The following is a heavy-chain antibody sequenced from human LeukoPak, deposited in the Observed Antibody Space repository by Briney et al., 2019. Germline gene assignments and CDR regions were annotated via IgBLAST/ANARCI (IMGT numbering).Heavy chain of an antibody. V-gene: IGHV3-9*03. J-gene: IGHJ3*02. CDR2: ISWNSGSI. CDR3: AKAGSGSTGSAFDI. CDR1: GFTFDDYA. D-gene: IGHD3-10*01. Sequence: PGGSLRLSCAASGFTFDDYAMHWVRQAPGKGLEWVSGISWNSGSIGYADSVKGRFTISSDNAKNSLYLQMNSLRAEDMALYYCAKAGSGSTGSAFDIWGQGTMVTVSS.